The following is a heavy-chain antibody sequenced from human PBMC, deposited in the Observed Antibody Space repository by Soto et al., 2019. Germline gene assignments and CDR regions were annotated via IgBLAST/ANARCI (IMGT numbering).Heavy chain of an antibody. CDR2: FYYSGST. V-gene: IGHV4-39*01. CDR1: GGSISSSVYY. J-gene: IGHJ4*02. Sequence: SETLXLTCTVSGGSISSSVYYWGWIRQPPGKGLEWIGSFYYSGSTYYNPSLKSRVTISVDTSKNQFSLKLSSVTAADTAVYYCARHGREVSTLKYTIFGVVIAYFDYWGQGTLVTVSS. CDR3: ARHGREVSTLKYTIFGVVIAYFDY. D-gene: IGHD3-3*01.